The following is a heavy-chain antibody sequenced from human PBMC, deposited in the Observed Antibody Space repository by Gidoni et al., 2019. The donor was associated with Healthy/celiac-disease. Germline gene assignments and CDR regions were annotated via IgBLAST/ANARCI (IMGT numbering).Heavy chain of an antibody. D-gene: IGHD6-19*01. CDR1: GFTFRRYG. V-gene: IGHV3-33*01. J-gene: IGHJ5*02. Sequence: QVQLVESGGGVVKPGRYLRLSCAASGFTFRRYGMHWVRKAPGKGREWVAVIWYDVSNKYYAASVKGRFTISRDNSKNTLYLQMNSLRAEDTAVYYCARDRGQDGSGWYYNWFDPWGQGTLVTVSS. CDR3: ARDRGQDGSGWYYNWFDP. CDR2: IWYDVSNK.